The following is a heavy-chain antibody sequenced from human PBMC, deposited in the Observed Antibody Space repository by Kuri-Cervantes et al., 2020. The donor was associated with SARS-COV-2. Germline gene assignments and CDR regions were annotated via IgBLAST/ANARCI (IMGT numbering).Heavy chain of an antibody. CDR3: ARDLTLGYCSGGSCYYYYYGMDV. J-gene: IGHJ6*02. CDR2: INSDGSST. V-gene: IGHV3-74*01. Sequence: GESLKISCAASGFTFSSYGTHWVRQAPGKGLVWVSRINSDGSSTSYADSVKGRFTISRDNAKNTLYLQMNSLRAEDTAVYYCARDLTLGYCSGGSCYYYYYGMDVWGQGTTVTVSS. D-gene: IGHD2-15*01. CDR1: GFTFSSYG.